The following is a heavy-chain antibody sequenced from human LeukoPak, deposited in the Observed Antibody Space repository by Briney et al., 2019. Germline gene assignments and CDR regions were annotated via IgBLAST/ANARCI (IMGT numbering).Heavy chain of an antibody. Sequence: ASVKVSCKASGGTFSSYAINWVRQATGQGLEWMGWMNPNSGNTGYAQKFQGRVTMTRNTSISTAYMELSSLRSEDTAVYYCAREPGDIVVVPAAVYYYYYGMDVWGQGTTVTVSS. CDR2: MNPNSGNT. CDR1: GGTFSSYA. J-gene: IGHJ6*02. CDR3: AREPGDIVVVPAAVYYYYYGMDV. V-gene: IGHV1-8*02. D-gene: IGHD2-2*01.